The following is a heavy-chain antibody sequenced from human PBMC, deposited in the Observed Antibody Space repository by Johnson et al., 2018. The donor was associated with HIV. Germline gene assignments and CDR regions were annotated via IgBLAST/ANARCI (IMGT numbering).Heavy chain of an antibody. CDR2: ISYDGSNK. D-gene: IGHD5-18*01. J-gene: IGHJ3*02. V-gene: IGHV3-30*03. CDR1: GFTFSSYG. Sequence: QVLLVESGGGLVQPGGSLRLSCAASGFTFSSYGMHWVRQAPGKGLEWVAVISYDGSNKYYADSVKGRFTISRDNSKNFLYLQMNSLRPEDTAVYYCARDGRYLVTRGSFDIWGQGTMVTVSS. CDR3: ARDGRYLVTRGSFDI.